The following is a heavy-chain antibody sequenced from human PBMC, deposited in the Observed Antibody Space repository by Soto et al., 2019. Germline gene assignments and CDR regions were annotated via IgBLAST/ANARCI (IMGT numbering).Heavy chain of an antibody. CDR1: GFTFRNYG. V-gene: IGHV3-48*01. Sequence: GGSLRLSCAASGFTFRNYGMNWVRQAPGKGLERVSYIGIGSSTKYYADSVKGRFTISRDNAKNSLYLQVNSLRAEDTAVYYCARDQLYYNDISGRPLNAFDVWGQGTMVTVSS. CDR2: IGIGSSTK. CDR3: ARDQLYYNDISGRPLNAFDV. J-gene: IGHJ3*01. D-gene: IGHD3-22*01.